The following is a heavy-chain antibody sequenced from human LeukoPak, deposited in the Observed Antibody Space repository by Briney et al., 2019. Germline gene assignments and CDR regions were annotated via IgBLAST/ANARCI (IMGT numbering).Heavy chain of an antibody. Sequence: SETLSLTCTVSGGSISSYYWSWIRQPPGKGLEWIGYIYYSGSTNYNPSLKSRVTISIDTSKNQFSLTLTSVTAADTAVYYCARFRIAVAAFFDYWGQGTLVTVSS. J-gene: IGHJ4*02. CDR1: GGSISSYY. V-gene: IGHV4-59*01. CDR3: ARFRIAVAAFFDY. D-gene: IGHD6-19*01. CDR2: IYYSGST.